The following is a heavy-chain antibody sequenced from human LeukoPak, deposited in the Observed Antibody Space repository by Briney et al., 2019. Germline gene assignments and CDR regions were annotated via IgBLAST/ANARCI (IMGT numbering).Heavy chain of an antibody. CDR3: AKDHYYGSGSYSRWVYFDY. V-gene: IGHV3-43*01. CDR2: ISWDGGST. D-gene: IGHD3-10*01. J-gene: IGHJ4*02. CDR1: GFTFDDYT. Sequence: PGGSLRLSCAASGFTFDDYTMHWVRQAPGKGLEWVSLISWDGGSTYYADSVKGRFTISRDNSKSSLYLQMNSLRTEDTALYFCAKDHYYGSGSYSRWVYFDYWGQGTLVTVSS.